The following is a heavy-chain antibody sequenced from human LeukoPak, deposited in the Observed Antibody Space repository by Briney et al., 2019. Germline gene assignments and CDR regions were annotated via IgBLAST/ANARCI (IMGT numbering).Heavy chain of an antibody. D-gene: IGHD3-10*01. J-gene: IGHJ5*02. CDR1: GFTFSSYA. Sequence: GGSLRLSCAASGFTFSSYAMSWVRQAPGKGLEWVSAISGSGGSTYYADSVKGRFTISRDNSKNTLYLQMNSLKTEDAAVYYCTIDHILSSGSYYNPGWFDPWGQGTLVTVSS. CDR3: TIDHILSSGSYYNPGWFDP. V-gene: IGHV3-23*01. CDR2: ISGSGGST.